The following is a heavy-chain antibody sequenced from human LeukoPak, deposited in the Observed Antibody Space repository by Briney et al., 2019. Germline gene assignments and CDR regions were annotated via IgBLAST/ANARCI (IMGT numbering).Heavy chain of an antibody. CDR3: AKALLIAVAGSYYFDY. J-gene: IGHJ4*02. CDR2: ISYDGSNK. Sequence: PGGSLRLSCAASGFTFSSYAMHWVRQAPGKGLEWVAVISYDGSNKYYADSVKGRFTISRDNSKNTLYLQMNSLRAEDTAVYYCAKALLIAVAGSYYFDYWGQGTLVTVSS. CDR1: GFTFSSYA. D-gene: IGHD6-19*01. V-gene: IGHV3-30-3*01.